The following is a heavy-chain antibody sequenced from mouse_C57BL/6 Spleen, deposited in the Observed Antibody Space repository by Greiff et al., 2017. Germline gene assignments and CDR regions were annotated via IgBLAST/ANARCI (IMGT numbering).Heavy chain of an antibody. CDR3: ARRNYGRDYAMDY. J-gene: IGHJ4*01. CDR2: INPNNGGT. D-gene: IGHD1-1*01. V-gene: IGHV1-22*01. Sequence: EVQLQQSGPELVKPGASVKMSCKASGYTFTDYNMHWVKQSHGKSLEWIGYINPNNGGTSYNQKFKGKATLTVNKPSSTAYMELRSLTSEDSAVYYCARRNYGRDYAMDYWGQGTSVTVSS. CDR1: GYTFTDYN.